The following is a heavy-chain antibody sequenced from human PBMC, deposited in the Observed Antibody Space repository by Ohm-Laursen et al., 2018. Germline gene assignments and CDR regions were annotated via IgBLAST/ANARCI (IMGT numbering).Heavy chain of an antibody. CDR1: GFTFSSNA. V-gene: IGHV3-21*01. CDR2: ISGSSNFI. Sequence: SLRLSCSASGFTFSSNAMNWVRQAPGEGLECVSSISGSSNFIYYADSVKGRFTISRDNAKNSLYLQMNSLRAEDTAVYYCARGLYSYDSSGYPALWGQGTLVTVSS. J-gene: IGHJ4*02. D-gene: IGHD3-22*01. CDR3: ARGLYSYDSSGYPAL.